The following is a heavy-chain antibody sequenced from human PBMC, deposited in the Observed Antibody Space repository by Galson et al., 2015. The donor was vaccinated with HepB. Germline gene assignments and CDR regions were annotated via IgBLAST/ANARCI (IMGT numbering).Heavy chain of an antibody. V-gene: IGHV3-23*01. CDR2: IRGSGGNT. J-gene: IGHJ4*02. D-gene: IGHD2-15*01. Sequence: SLRLSCAPSGFTFSSYAMSWVRQAPGKGLEWVSAIRGSGGNTYYADSEKGRFTISRDNSKNTLYLQMNSLRAEDTAIYYCAKDLCAGGGSCFDYWGQGTLVTVSS. CDR1: GFTFSSYA. CDR3: AKDLCAGGGSCFDY.